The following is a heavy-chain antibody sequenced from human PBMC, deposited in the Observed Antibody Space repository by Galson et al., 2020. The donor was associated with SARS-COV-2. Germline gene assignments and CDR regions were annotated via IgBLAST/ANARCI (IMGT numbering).Heavy chain of an antibody. J-gene: IGHJ5*02. CDR1: GYTLTELS. CDR3: ATGGGSYRNNWFDP. D-gene: IGHD1-26*01. CDR2: FDPEDGET. V-gene: IGHV1-24*01. Sequence: ASVKVSCKVSGYTLTELSMHWVRQAPGKGLEWMGGFDPEDGETIYAQKFQGRVTMTEDTSTDTAYMELSSLRSEDTAVYYCATGGGSYRNNWFDPWGQGTLVTVSS.